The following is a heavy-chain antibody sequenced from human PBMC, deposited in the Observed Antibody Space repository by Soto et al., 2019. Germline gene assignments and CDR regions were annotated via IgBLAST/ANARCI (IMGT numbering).Heavy chain of an antibody. CDR3: ARELIVASRHDAFDI. J-gene: IGHJ3*02. Sequence: ASVKVSCKASGYTFTSYYMHWVRQAPGQGLEWMGIINPSGGSTSYAQKFQGRVTMTRDTSTSTVYMELSSLRSEDTAVYYCARELIVASRHDAFDIWGQGTMVTVSS. V-gene: IGHV1-46*03. D-gene: IGHD5-12*01. CDR1: GYTFTSYY. CDR2: INPSGGST.